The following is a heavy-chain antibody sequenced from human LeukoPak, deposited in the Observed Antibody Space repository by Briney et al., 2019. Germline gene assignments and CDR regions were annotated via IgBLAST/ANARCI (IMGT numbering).Heavy chain of an antibody. CDR1: GGSFSGYY. D-gene: IGHD3-3*01. CDR2: INHSGST. J-gene: IGHJ4*02. Sequence: SETLSLTCAVYGGSFSGYYWSWIRQPPGKGLDWIGEINHSGSTNYNPSLKSRVTISVDTSKNQFSLKLNSVTAADTAVYYCARASGAIFGVASAKFDYWGQGTLVTVSS. V-gene: IGHV4-34*01. CDR3: ARASGAIFGVASAKFDY.